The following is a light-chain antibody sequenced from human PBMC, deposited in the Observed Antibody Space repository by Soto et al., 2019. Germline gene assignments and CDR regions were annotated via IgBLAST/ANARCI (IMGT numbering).Light chain of an antibody. CDR2: DVN. CDR3: CSFAGSYTSYV. Sequence: QSVLTQPRSVSGSFGQSVTISCTGATNYVSWYQQHPGEAPKLMIYDVNKRPSGVPDRFSGSKSGNTASLTISGLRAEDEADYYCCSFAGSYTSYVFGPGTQVTVL. J-gene: IGLJ1*01. CDR1: TNY. V-gene: IGLV2-11*01.